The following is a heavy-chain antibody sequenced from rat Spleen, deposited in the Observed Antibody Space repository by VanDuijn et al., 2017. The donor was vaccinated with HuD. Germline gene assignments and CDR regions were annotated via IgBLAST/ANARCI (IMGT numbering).Heavy chain of an antibody. CDR3: ARRHYGYADYFDY. V-gene: IGHV5S13*01. CDR1: GFTFSNYG. Sequence: EVQLVESGGGLVQPGRSLKLSCVASGFTFSNYGMAWVRQAPTKGLEWVASITNSGGSTYYRDSVKGRFTISRDNAKSTLSLQMDSLRSEDTATYYCARRHYGYADYFDYWGQGVMVTVSS. J-gene: IGHJ2*01. CDR2: ITNSGGST. D-gene: IGHD1-7*01.